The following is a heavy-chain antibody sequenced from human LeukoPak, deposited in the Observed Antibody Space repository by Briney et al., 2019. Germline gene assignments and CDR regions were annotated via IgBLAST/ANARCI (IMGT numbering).Heavy chain of an antibody. CDR2: IYYSGST. V-gene: IGHV4-39*01. CDR3: ARRGLTYSSSFFAY. J-gene: IGHJ4*02. D-gene: IGHD2-2*01. CDR1: GGSISSSSYY. Sequence: SETLSLTCTVSGGSISSSSYYWGWIRQPPGKGLEWIGSIYYSGSTYYNPSLKSRVTISVDTSKNQFSLKLTSVTAADTATYYCARRGLTYSSSFFAYWGQGTLVTVSS.